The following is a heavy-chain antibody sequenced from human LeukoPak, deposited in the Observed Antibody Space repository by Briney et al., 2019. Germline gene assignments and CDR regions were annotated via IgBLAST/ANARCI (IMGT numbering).Heavy chain of an antibody. Sequence: GGSLRLSCAASRFTFSSYAMSWVRQAPGKGLEWVSYISSSGSTTYYADSVKGRFTISRDNAKNSLCLQMNSLRAEDTAVYYCARSADYYDSSGYYLDAFDIWGQGTMVTVSS. CDR2: ISSSGSTT. V-gene: IGHV3-48*04. D-gene: IGHD3-22*01. J-gene: IGHJ3*02. CDR1: RFTFSSYA. CDR3: ARSADYYDSSGYYLDAFDI.